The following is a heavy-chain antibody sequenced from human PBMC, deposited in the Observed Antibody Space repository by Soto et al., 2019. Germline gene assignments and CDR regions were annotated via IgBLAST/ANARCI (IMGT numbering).Heavy chain of an antibody. V-gene: IGHV1-8*01. CDR2: MNPNSANT. J-gene: IGHJ5*02. CDR3: ARSDGYNLNWFAP. D-gene: IGHD2-21*01. Sequence: QVQLVQSGAEVKKPGASVKVSCKASGYTFTSYDINWVRQATGQGREWMGWMNPNSANTGYAQKFQGRLTMTRNTSIRTAYMELSSLRSEDTAVYYCARSDGYNLNWFAPWSQGTLVTVSS. CDR1: GYTFTSYD.